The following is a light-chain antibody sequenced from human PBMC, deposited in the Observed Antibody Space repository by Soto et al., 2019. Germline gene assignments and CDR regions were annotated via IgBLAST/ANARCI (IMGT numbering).Light chain of an antibody. CDR1: QSVSSTY. J-gene: IGKJ4*01. CDR3: QPDGCPVT. CDR2: GTS. Sequence: EHLLTQSPGTLSLSPGERATLSCRASQSVSSTYLAWYQQKPGQAPRLLIYGTSNRATGIPDRFSGRGSGTDFTLTISRLEPEDFAVYHCQPDGCPVTFGGGTKVE. V-gene: IGKV3-20*01.